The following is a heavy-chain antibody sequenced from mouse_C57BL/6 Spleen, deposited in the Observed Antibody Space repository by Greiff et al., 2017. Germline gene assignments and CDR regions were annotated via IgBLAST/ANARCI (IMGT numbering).Heavy chain of an antibody. CDR3: AREIPLFITTGGFAY. V-gene: IGHV5-4*01. J-gene: IGHJ3*01. D-gene: IGHD1-1*01. Sequence: EVKLVESGGGLVKPGGSLKLSCAASGFTFSSYAMSWVRQTPEKRLEWVATISDGGSYTYYPDNVKGRFTISRDNAKNNLYLQMSHLKSEDTAMYYCAREIPLFITTGGFAYWGQGTLVTVSA. CDR1: GFTFSSYA. CDR2: ISDGGSYT.